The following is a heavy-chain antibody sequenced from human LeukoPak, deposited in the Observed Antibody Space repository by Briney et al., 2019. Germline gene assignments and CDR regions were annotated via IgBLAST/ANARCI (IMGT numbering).Heavy chain of an antibody. V-gene: IGHV3-49*03. Sequence: PGGSLRLSCTASGFTFGDYAMSWFRQAPGKGLEWVGLIRSKAYGGTTEYAASVKGRFTISRDDSKSIAYLQMNSLKTEDTAVYYCTRVLGYDSSGYDLSDYWGQGTLVTVSS. J-gene: IGHJ4*02. D-gene: IGHD3-22*01. CDR3: TRVLGYDSSGYDLSDY. CDR1: GFTFGDYA. CDR2: IRSKAYGGTT.